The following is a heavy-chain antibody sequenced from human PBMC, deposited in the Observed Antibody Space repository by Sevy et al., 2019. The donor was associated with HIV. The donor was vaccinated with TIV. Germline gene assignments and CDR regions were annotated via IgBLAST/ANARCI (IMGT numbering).Heavy chain of an antibody. V-gene: IGHV3-30-3*01. D-gene: IGHD6-6*01. J-gene: IGHJ4*02. Sequence: GGSLRLSCAASGFTFSSYAMHWVRQAPGKGLEWVAVISYDGSNKYYADSVKGRFTISRDNSKNTRYLQMNSLRAEDTAVYYCARDRWGSSSPLDYWGQGTLVTVSS. CDR2: ISYDGSNK. CDR1: GFTFSSYA. CDR3: ARDRWGSSSPLDY.